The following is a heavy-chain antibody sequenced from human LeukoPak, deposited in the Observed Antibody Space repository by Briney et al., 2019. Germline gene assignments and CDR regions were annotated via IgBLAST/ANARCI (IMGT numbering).Heavy chain of an antibody. Sequence: ASVKVSCKASGFTFTAYYIHWVRQAPGQGLGWMGYINPHSGGTSSPQKLQGRVTMTTNTSISAAYMELSSLISDDTAMYYCVREGNELLSKNFDYWGQGTLVTVSS. V-gene: IGHV1-2*02. CDR2: INPHSGGT. J-gene: IGHJ4*02. CDR1: GFTFTAYY. CDR3: VREGNELLSKNFDY. D-gene: IGHD2-21*02.